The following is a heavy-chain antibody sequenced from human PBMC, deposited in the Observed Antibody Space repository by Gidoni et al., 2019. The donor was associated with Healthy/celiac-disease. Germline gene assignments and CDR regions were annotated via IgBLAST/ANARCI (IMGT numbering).Heavy chain of an antibody. Sequence: QVQLQQWGAGLFKPSETLSLTCAVYGGSFSVYYWRWIRQPPGKGLEWIGEINPSGSTNYNPSLKSRVTISVDTTKNQFAMKLSAVTAADTAVYDCARGKRYYYGSGSYRLDYWGQGTLVTVSS. J-gene: IGHJ4*02. D-gene: IGHD3-10*01. CDR1: GGSFSVYY. CDR2: INPSGST. V-gene: IGHV4-34*01. CDR3: ARGKRYYYGSGSYRLDY.